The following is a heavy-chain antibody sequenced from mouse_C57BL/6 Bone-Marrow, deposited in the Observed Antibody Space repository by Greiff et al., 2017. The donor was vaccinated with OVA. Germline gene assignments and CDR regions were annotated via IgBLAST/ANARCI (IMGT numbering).Heavy chain of an antibody. V-gene: IGHV7-1*01. CDR2: SRNKANAYTT. Sequence: EVKLVESGGGLVQSGRSLRLSCATSGFTFSDFYMEWVRQAPGKGLEWIAASRNKANAYTTEYSASVKGRFIVSRDTSHSILYLQMNALRAEDTAIYYCARDGGNYDRFAYWGQGTLVTVSA. CDR1: GFTFSDFY. CDR3: ARDGGNYDRFAY. D-gene: IGHD2-1*01. J-gene: IGHJ3*01.